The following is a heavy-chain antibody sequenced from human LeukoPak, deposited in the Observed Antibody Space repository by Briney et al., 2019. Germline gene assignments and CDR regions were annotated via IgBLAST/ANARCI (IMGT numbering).Heavy chain of an antibody. J-gene: IGHJ5*02. CDR2: IYHSGST. CDR3: ARLVGATRYNWFDP. V-gene: IGHV4-4*02. Sequence: SETLSLTCAVSGGSISSSNWWSWVRQPPGKGLEWIGEIYHSGSTNYNPSLKSRVTISVDTSKNQFSLKLSSVTAADTAVYYCARLVGATRYNWFDPWGQGTLVTVSS. CDR1: GGSISSSNW. D-gene: IGHD1-26*01.